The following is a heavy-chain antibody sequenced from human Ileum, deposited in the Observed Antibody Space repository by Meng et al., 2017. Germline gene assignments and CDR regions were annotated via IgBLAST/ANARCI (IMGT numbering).Heavy chain of an antibody. J-gene: IGHJ4*02. Sequence: QVHLVESGGGVVQPGRSLRLACAASGVTFSSYAVHWVRQAPGKGLEWVAVISFDGSNKYYIDSVKGRFTISRDNSKNTVFLQMGSLRAEDTALYYCARGLPYYDSTDYYRLDYWGQGTLVTVSS. CDR2: ISFDGSNK. V-gene: IGHV3-30-3*01. D-gene: IGHD3-22*01. CDR3: ARGLPYYDSTDYYRLDY. CDR1: GVTFSSYA.